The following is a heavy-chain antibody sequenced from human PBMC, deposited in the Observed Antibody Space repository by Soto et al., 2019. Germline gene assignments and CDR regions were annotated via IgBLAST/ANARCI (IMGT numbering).Heavy chain of an antibody. V-gene: IGHV4-59*01. CDR1: GGSISSYY. D-gene: IGHD4-17*01. Sequence: SETLYLTCTVSGGSISSYYWSWIRQPPGKGLEWIGYIYYSGSTNYNPSLKSRVTISVDTSKNQFSLKLSSVTAADTAVYYCAMDLTVHPPYCGMDVWGQGTMLTVS. CDR3: AMDLTVHPPYCGMDV. J-gene: IGHJ6*02. CDR2: IYYSGST.